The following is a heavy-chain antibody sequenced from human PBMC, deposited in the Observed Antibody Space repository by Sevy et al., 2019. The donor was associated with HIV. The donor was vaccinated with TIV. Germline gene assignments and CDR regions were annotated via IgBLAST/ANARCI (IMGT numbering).Heavy chain of an antibody. CDR3: ARDLSGYYGSGSSHGMDV. D-gene: IGHD3-10*01. V-gene: IGHV3-21*01. Sequence: GGSLRLSCAASGFTFSSYSMNWVRQAPGKGLEWVSSISSSSSYIYYADSVKGRFTISRDNAKNSLYLQMNSLRAEDTAVYYCARDLSGYYGSGSSHGMDVRGQGTTVTVSS. CDR1: GFTFSSYS. J-gene: IGHJ6*02. CDR2: ISSSSSYI.